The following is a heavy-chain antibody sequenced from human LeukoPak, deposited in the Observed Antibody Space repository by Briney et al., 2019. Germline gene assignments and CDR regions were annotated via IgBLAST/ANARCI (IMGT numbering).Heavy chain of an antibody. CDR1: GFTFSSYW. CDR3: ARGYSGCDYYSLGY. Sequence: GGSLRLSCAASGFTFSSYWMSWVRQAPGKGLEWVANIKQDGSEKYYVDSVKGRFTISRDNAKNSLNLQMSSLRAEDTAVYYCARGYSGCDYYSLGYWGQGTLVTVSS. CDR2: IKQDGSEK. D-gene: IGHD5-12*01. J-gene: IGHJ4*02. V-gene: IGHV3-7*01.